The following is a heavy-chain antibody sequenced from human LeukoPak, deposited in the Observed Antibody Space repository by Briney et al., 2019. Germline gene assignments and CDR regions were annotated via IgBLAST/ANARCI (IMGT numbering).Heavy chain of an antibody. CDR2: IRYDGSNK. V-gene: IGHV3-30*02. D-gene: IGHD3-10*01. J-gene: IGHJ4*02. CDR3: AKDYYGSGSYYENFDY. CDR1: GFTFRSYG. Sequence: GGALRLSCAASGFTFRSYGMHWVRQAPSKGLEWVAFIRYDGSNKYYADSVKGRFTISRDNSKNTLYLQMNSLRAEDTAVYYCAKDYYGSGSYYENFDYWGQGTLVTVSS.